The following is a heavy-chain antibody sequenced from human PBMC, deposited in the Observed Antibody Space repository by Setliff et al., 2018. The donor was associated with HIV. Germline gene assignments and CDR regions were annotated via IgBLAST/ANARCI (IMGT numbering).Heavy chain of an antibody. J-gene: IGHJ4*02. V-gene: IGHV4-59*11. Sequence: PSETLSLTCTVSGGSISGHYWTWIRQPPGKGLDWIGYIHYRGSTNYNPSLQSRVTISVDSSRNQFSLKLSSVTAADTAVYYCARLLDTAAVPQDYFDYWGQGTLGTVS. CDR3: ARLLDTAAVPQDYFDY. CDR1: GGSISGHY. D-gene: IGHD5-18*01. CDR2: IHYRGST.